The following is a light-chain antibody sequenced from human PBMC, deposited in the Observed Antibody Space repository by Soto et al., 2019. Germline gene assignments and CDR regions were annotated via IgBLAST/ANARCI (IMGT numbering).Light chain of an antibody. J-gene: IGKJ1*01. CDR3: QQRSNWGWT. V-gene: IGKV3-11*01. CDR2: DAS. Sequence: EIVLTQSPATLSLSPGERATLSCRASQSVSSYLAWYQQKPGQAPRLLIYDASNRATGIPARFSGSGSGTGFSLTISSLEPEDFAVYYCQQRSNWGWTFGQGTK. CDR1: QSVSSY.